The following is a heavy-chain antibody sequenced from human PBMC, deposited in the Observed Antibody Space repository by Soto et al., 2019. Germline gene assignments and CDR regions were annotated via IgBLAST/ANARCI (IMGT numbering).Heavy chain of an antibody. D-gene: IGHD4-17*01. J-gene: IGHJ4*02. Sequence: GGSLRLSCAASGSTFSSYGMHWVRQAPGKGLEWVAVISYDGSNKYYADSVKRLLTISRDNSKNTLYLQMNSLRAEDTVVYYCAKGPTTYYFDYWGQGTLVTVSS. V-gene: IGHV3-30*18. CDR1: GSTFSSYG. CDR3: AKGPTTYYFDY. CDR2: ISYDGSNK.